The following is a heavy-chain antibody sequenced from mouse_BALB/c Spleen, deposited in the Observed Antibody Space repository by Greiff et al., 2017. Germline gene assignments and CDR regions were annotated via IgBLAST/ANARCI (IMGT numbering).Heavy chain of an antibody. D-gene: IGHD1-1*01. Sequence: EVKLVESGPGLVKPSQSLSLTCTVTGYSITSDYAWNWIRQFPGNKLEWMGYISYSGSTSYNPSLKSRISITRDTSKNQFFLQLNSVTTEDTATYYCARGDYYSGWFAYWGQGTLVTVSA. V-gene: IGHV3-2*02. J-gene: IGHJ3*01. CDR1: GYSITSDYA. CDR3: ARGDYYSGWFAY. CDR2: ISYSGST.